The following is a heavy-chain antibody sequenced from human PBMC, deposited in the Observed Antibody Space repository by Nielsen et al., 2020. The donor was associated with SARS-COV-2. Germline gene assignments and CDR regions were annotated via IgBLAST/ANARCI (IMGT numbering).Heavy chain of an antibody. CDR3: ARLGGYGDYYYGMDV. J-gene: IGHJ6*02. Sequence: GESLKISCKGSGYSFTSYWIGWVRQMPGKGLEWMGIIYPGDSDTRYSPSFQGQVTISADKSISTAYLQWSSLKASDTAMYYCARLGGYGDYYYGMDVWGQGTTVTVSS. D-gene: IGHD4-17*01. CDR2: IYPGDSDT. V-gene: IGHV5-51*01. CDR1: GYSFTSYW.